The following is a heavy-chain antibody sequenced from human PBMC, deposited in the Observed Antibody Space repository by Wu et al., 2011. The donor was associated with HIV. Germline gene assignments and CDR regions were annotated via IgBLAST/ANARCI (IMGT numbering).Heavy chain of an antibody. D-gene: IGHD2-21*02. CDR1: GYSFTGYY. V-gene: IGHV1-2*02. J-gene: IGHJ5*02. CDR2: IHPDGGGR. Sequence: QVQLMQSGAEVKKPGASVKVSCKTSGYSFTGYYMHWVRQVPGQGLEWMGWIHPDGGGRNYVQKFQGRVTMTSDTSVSTTYMELSRLKSDDTATYYCARDPLVRGRTWRLQNYFDPWGREPWSSSPQ. CDR3: ARDPLVRGRTWRLQNYFDP.